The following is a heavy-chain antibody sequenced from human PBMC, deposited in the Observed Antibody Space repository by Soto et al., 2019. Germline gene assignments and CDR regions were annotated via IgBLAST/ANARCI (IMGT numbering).Heavy chain of an antibody. D-gene: IGHD6-13*01. J-gene: IGHJ6*02. CDR3: ASYREQLVLYGMDV. CDR1: GYTFTSYV. CDR2: ISAYNGNT. V-gene: IGHV1-18*01. Sequence: QVQLVQSGAEVKKPGASVKVSCKASGYTFTSYVISWVRQAPGQGLEWMGWISAYNGNTNYAQKLQGRVTMTTDTSTSTTYMELRSLRSDDTAVYYCASYREQLVLYGMDVWGQGTTVTVSS.